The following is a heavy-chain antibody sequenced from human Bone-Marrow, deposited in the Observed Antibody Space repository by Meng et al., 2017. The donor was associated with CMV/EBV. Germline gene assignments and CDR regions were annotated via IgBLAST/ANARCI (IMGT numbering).Heavy chain of an antibody. CDR1: GFTFSSYG. D-gene: IGHD3-3*01. V-gene: IGHV3-33*06. CDR3: AKERVYDFWSGSSS. CDR2: IWYDGSNK. Sequence: GGSLLSCAASGFTFSSYGMHWVRQAPGKGLEWVAVIWYDGSNKYYADSVKGRFTISRDNSKNTLYLQMNSLRAEDTAVYYCAKERVYDFWSGSSSWGQGTLVTVSS. J-gene: IGHJ5*02.